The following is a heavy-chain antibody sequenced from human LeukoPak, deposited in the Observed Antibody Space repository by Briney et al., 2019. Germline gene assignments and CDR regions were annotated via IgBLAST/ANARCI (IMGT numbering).Heavy chain of an antibody. Sequence: ASVKVSCKASGYTFTSYYMHWVRQAPGQGLEWMGIINPSGGSTSYAQKFQGRVTMTEDTSTDTAYMELSSLRSEDTAVYYCASHVLRFLEWLFYWGQGTLVTVSS. CDR2: INPSGGST. CDR1: GYTFTSYY. J-gene: IGHJ4*02. CDR3: ASHVLRFLEWLFY. V-gene: IGHV1-46*01. D-gene: IGHD3-3*01.